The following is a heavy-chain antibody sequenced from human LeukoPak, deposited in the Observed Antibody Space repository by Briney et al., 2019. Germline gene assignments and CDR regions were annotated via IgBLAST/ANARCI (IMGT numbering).Heavy chain of an antibody. CDR1: GGSVSSGSYY. CDR2: ISYSGST. D-gene: IGHD2-2*03. CDR3: ARVDIVYYGLDV. V-gene: IGHV4-61*01. Sequence: PSETLSLTCTVSGGSVSSGSYYWSWIRQSPGKGLEWIGYISYSGSTNYNPSLKSRVTISVDTSKNQFSLKLSSVTAADTAVYYCARVDIVYYGLDVWGQGTTVTVSS. J-gene: IGHJ6*02.